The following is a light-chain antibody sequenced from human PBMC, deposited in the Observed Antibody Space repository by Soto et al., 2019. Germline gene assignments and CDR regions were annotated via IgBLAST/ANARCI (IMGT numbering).Light chain of an antibody. CDR2: EVS. CDR1: SSDIGAYNY. Sequence: QSALTQPPSASGSPGQSVTISCTGTSSDIGAYNYVSWYQQHPGKAPKLMIHEVSKRPSGVPDRFSGSKSGNTASLTVSGLQAEDVADYYCSSYAGSNDRWVFGGGTKVTVL. CDR3: SSYAGSNDRWV. V-gene: IGLV2-8*01. J-gene: IGLJ3*02.